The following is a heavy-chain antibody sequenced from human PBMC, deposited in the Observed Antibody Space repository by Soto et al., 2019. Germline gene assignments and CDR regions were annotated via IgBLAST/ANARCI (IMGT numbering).Heavy chain of an antibody. CDR1: GFTFSSYW. V-gene: IGHV3-74*01. D-gene: IGHD2-21*02. J-gene: IGHJ3*02. CDR3: ASDVEMTTICDSFDI. Sequence: EVQLVESGGGLVQPGVSLRLSCAASGFTFSSYWMHWVRQAPGEGLVWVSRIKNDGTRTNYADSVKGRFTASRDNAKNTLYLQMTRLGAEETAVYYCASDVEMTTICDSFDIWGQGTMVTVSS. CDR2: IKNDGTRT.